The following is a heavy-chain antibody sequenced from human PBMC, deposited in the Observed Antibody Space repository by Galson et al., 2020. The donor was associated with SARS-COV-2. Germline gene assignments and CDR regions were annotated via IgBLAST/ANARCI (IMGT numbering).Heavy chain of an antibody. Sequence: ASVTASCKASGSTFTTNYMPWVRQAPGQGREWMGWINPNSGGTNYAQKFQARVTMTRDTSISPAYMELSRLRSDDTAVYYCAAVAARPGGYYYYYGMDVWGQGTTVTVSS. J-gene: IGHJ6*02. CDR1: GSTFTTNY. V-gene: IGHV1-2*02. CDR2: INPNSGGT. CDR3: AAVAARPGGYYYYYGMDV. D-gene: IGHD6-6*01.